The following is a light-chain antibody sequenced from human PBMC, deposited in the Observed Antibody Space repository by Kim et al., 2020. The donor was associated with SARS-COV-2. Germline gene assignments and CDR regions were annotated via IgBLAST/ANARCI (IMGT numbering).Light chain of an antibody. V-gene: IGKV1-5*03. Sequence: DIRMTQSPSALSASVGDTVTITWRASESISIWLAWYQQKPGKAPKLLIYKASNLESGVPSRFSGSGSGTEFTLPISSLQPDDFATYYCQRSGTYYRTCVQGTKLEI. CDR2: KAS. CDR3: QRSGTYYRT. CDR1: ESISIW. J-gene: IGKJ2*01.